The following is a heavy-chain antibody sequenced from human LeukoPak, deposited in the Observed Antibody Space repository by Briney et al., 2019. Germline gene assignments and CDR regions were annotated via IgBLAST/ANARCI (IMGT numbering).Heavy chain of an antibody. CDR1: GFTFSSYG. V-gene: IGHV3-23*01. CDR3: AKDVLLYCSGGSCFDY. CDR2: ISGSGGST. D-gene: IGHD2-15*01. J-gene: IGHJ4*02. Sequence: PGGTLRLSCAASGFTFSSYGMSWVRQAPEKGLEWVSAISGSGGSTYYTDSVKGRFTISRDNSKNTLYLQMNSLRAEDTAVYYCAKDVLLYCSGGSCFDYWGQGTLVTVSS.